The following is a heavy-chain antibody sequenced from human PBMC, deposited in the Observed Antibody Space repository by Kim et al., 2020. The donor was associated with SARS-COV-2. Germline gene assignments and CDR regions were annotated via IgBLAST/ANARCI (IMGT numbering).Heavy chain of an antibody. CDR2: INAGNGNT. CDR3: ARDQGYCSGGSCYWYFDL. J-gene: IGHJ2*01. V-gene: IGHV1-3*01. D-gene: IGHD2-15*01. Sequence: ASVKVSCKASGYTFTSYAMHWVRQAPGQRLEWMGWINAGNGNTKYSQKFQGRVTITRDTSASTAYMELSSLRSEDTAVYYCARDQGYCSGGSCYWYFDLWGRGTLVTVSS. CDR1: GYTFTSYA.